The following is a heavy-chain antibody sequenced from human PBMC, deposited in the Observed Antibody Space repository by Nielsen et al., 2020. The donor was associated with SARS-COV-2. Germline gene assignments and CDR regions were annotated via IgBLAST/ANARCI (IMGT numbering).Heavy chain of an antibody. J-gene: IGHJ6*02. CDR1: GYTLTELS. V-gene: IGHV1-24*01. D-gene: IGHD1-7*01. CDR3: ATGKRQITGTTHYYYYGMDV. Sequence: ASVKVSCKVSGYTLTELSMHWVRQAPGKGLEWMGGFDPEDGETIYAQKFQGRVTMTEDTSTDTAYMELSSLRSEDTAVYYCATGKRQITGTTHYYYYGMDVWGQGTTVTVSS. CDR2: FDPEDGET.